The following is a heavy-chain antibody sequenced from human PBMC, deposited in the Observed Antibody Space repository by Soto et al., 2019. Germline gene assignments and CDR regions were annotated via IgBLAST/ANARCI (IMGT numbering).Heavy chain of an antibody. CDR3: ARDPRQDCSGETCYYS. J-gene: IGHJ4*02. CDR2: IIPIFGTT. CDR1: GGTLSSYV. D-gene: IGHD2-15*01. Sequence: QVQLVQSAAEVKKPGSSVKVSCKASGGTLSSYVISWVRQAPGQGLEWMGGIIPIFGTTTYGEKFQGRVTITADESTSTTSMALSSLKSEDTAVYYCARDPRQDCSGETCYYSWGQGTLVTVSS. V-gene: IGHV1-69*01.